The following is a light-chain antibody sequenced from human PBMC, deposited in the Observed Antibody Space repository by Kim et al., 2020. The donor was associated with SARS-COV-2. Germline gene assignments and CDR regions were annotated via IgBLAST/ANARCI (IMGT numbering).Light chain of an antibody. J-gene: IGLJ3*02. Sequence: SSELTQYPAVSVALGQTVRLTCQGDSLRKCYATWYQQRPGQAPTLVLYGKYDRPSGIPDRFSGSASGNTASLTITGAQAEDEGDYYCSSRDSSGDHVVFG. V-gene: IGLV3-19*01. CDR2: GKY. CDR3: SSRDSSGDHVV. CDR1: SLRKCY.